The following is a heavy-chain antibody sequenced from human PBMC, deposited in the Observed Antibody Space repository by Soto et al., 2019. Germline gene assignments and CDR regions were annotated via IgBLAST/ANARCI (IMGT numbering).Heavy chain of an antibody. Sequence: QVQLVESGGGVVQPGRSLRLSCAASGFTFSGYGMHWVRQAPGKGLEWVAITRHDGSNTYYADSVRGRFTISRDNSKKTLYLQTDSLRAEDTAVYYCARDGVGATTFFGYFDYWGQGTLVTVSS. CDR3: ARDGVGATTFFGYFDY. CDR2: TRHDGSNT. V-gene: IGHV3-33*01. J-gene: IGHJ4*02. CDR1: GFTFSGYG. D-gene: IGHD1-26*01.